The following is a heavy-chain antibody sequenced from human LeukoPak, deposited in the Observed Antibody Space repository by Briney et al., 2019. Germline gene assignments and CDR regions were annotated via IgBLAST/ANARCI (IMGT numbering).Heavy chain of an antibody. CDR2: ISAYNGNT. J-gene: IGHJ4*02. CDR1: GYTFTSYG. D-gene: IGHD3-22*01. CDR3: ARDDWYYDSSGYRGDY. V-gene: IGHV1-18*01. Sequence: ASVKVSCKASGYTFTSYGISWVRQAPGQGLEWMGWISAYNGNTNYAQKLPGRVTMTTDTSTSTAYMELRSLRSDDTAVYYCARDDWYYDSSGYRGDYWGQGTLVTVSS.